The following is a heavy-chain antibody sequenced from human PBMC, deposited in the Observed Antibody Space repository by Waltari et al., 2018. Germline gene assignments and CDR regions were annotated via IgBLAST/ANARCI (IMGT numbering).Heavy chain of an antibody. Sequence: QVQLQESGPGLVKPSQTLSLTCTVSGGSISSGDYYWSWIRQPPGKGLEWIGYIYYSGGTYYNPSLKSRVTISVDTSKNQFSLKLSSVTAADTAVYYCARAPGWAGNWFDPWGQGTLVTVSS. CDR1: GGSISSGDYY. J-gene: IGHJ5*02. CDR3: ARAPGWAGNWFDP. V-gene: IGHV4-30-4*08. CDR2: IYYSGGT. D-gene: IGHD6-19*01.